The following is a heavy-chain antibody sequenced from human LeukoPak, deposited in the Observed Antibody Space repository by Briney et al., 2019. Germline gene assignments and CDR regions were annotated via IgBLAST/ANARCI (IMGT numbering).Heavy chain of an antibody. J-gene: IGHJ4*02. V-gene: IGHV1-2*02. CDR2: INPNSGGT. D-gene: IGHD6-13*01. Sequence: ASVKVSCKASGYTFTGYYMHWVRQAPGQGLEWMGWINPNSGGTNYAQKFQGRVTMTRDTSISTAYMELSRPRSDDTAVYYCARDLHPRGYSIDWGQGTLVTVSS. CDR1: GYTFTGYY. CDR3: ARDLHPRGYSID.